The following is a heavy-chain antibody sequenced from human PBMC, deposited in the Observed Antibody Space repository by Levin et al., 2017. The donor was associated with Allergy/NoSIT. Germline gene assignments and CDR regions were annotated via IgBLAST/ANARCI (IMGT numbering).Heavy chain of an antibody. Sequence: SETLSLTCSVSGGSISDYYWSWIRQPPGKGLVWIGYTYYTGSTNYNPSLKSRVTISVDTSKNQVSLKVNYVTAADTAMYYCARHDYDRRGYYDHAFDIWGQGTMVTVSS. CDR2: TYYTGST. CDR1: GGSISDYY. V-gene: IGHV4-59*08. CDR3: ARHDYDRRGYYDHAFDI. D-gene: IGHD3-22*01. J-gene: IGHJ3*02.